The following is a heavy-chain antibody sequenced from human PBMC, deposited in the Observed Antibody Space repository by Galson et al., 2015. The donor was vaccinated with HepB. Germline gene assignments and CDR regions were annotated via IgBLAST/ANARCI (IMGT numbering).Heavy chain of an antibody. CDR1: GFTVGGNY. CDR2: IYSGDGT. J-gene: IGHJ4*02. Sequence: SLRLSCAASGFTVGGNYLSWVRQAPGKGLEWVSSIYSGDGTSYADSVKGRFTISRDNSKNSVYLQMNSLRAEDTAVYYCATEGDTSTWYRYWGRGTLVTVSS. D-gene: IGHD6-13*01. V-gene: IGHV3-66*01. CDR3: ATEGDTSTWYRY.